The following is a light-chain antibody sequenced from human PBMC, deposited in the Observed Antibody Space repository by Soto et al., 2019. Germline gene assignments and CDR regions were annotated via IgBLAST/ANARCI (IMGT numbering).Light chain of an antibody. CDR1: SSDVGGYNY. CDR2: AVT. Sequence: QSVLTQPRSVSGSPGQSVTISCTGTSSDVGGYNYASWYQQYPGKAPKVMIYAVTERPSGVPDRISGSKSGNTASLTISGLQAEDEADYYCCSYAGSYTHYVFGTGTKVTVL. J-gene: IGLJ1*01. CDR3: CSYAGSYTHYV. V-gene: IGLV2-11*01.